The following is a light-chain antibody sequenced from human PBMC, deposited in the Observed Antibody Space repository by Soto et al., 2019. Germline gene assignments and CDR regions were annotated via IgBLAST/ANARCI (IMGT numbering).Light chain of an antibody. Sequence: EIVLTQSPGTLSLSPGERATLSCRASQSVSSNYLAWYQQKPGQAPRLLIYGASSRATGIPDRFSGSGSGTEFTLIISSLQSEDSAVYYCQQYVSSPWAFGQGTKVDTK. CDR1: QSVSSNY. CDR3: QQYVSSPWA. J-gene: IGKJ1*01. CDR2: GAS. V-gene: IGKV3-20*01.